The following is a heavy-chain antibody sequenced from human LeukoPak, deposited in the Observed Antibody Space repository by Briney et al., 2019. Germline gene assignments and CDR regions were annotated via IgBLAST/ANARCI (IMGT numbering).Heavy chain of an antibody. Sequence: ASVKVSCKASGYTFINFAINWGRQAPGQRPEWLGWINAGNGNTKYSQKFQGRVTMTRDASTSTVYMELSSLRFEDTAVYYCARDWGIEGRDIPVAGRSDYYFGLDVWGQGTTVTVSS. V-gene: IGHV1-3*01. D-gene: IGHD6-19*01. J-gene: IGHJ6*02. CDR3: ARDWGIEGRDIPVAGRSDYYFGLDV. CDR2: INAGNGNT. CDR1: GYTFINFA.